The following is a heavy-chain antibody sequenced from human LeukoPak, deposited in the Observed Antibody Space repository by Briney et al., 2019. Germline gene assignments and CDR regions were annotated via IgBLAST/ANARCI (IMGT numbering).Heavy chain of an antibody. CDR1: GFTFSTYSMN. J-gene: IGHJ3*02. V-gene: IGHV4-39*01. D-gene: IGHD6-6*01. CDR2: IYYSGNT. CDR3: ARSRIAARRSAFDI. Sequence: GSLRLSCAASGFTFSTYSMNWVRQPPGKGLEWIGSIYYSGNTYYNASLKSQVSISIDTSKNQFSLRLTSVTAADTAVYYCARSRIAARRSAFDIWGQGTMVTVSS.